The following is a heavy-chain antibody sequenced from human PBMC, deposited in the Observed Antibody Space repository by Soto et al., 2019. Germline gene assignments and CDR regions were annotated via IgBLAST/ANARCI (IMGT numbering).Heavy chain of an antibody. V-gene: IGHV3-30-3*01. J-gene: IGHJ4*02. CDR2: ISYDGSNK. CDR1: GFTFSSYA. D-gene: IGHD1-26*01. Sequence: QVQLVESGGGVVQPGRSLRLSCAASGFTFSSYAMHWVRQAPGKGLEWVAVISYDGSNKYHADSVKGRFTISRDNSKNTLYLQMNSLRAEDTAVYYCARDQWELPPYYFDYWGQGTLVTVSS. CDR3: ARDQWELPPYYFDY.